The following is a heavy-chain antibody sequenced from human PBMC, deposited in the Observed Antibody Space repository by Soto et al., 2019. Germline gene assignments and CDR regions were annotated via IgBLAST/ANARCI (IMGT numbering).Heavy chain of an antibody. CDR3: ARKPYGDYVGWIDP. J-gene: IGHJ5*02. V-gene: IGHV4-61*01. Sequence: QVQLQESGPGLVKPSETLSLTCTVSGGSVSSGSYSWSSIRQPPGKGLEWIGYIYYSGNTNYNPSLKSRVTISLDTSKNQLSLKLSSVTAADTAVYYCARKPYGDYVGWIDPWGQGTLVTVSS. CDR2: IYYSGNT. D-gene: IGHD4-17*01. CDR1: GGSVSSGSYS.